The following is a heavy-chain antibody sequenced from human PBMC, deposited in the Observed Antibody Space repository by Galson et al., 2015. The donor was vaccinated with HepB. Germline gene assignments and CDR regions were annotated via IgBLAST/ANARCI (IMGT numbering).Heavy chain of an antibody. Sequence: SLRLSCAASGFTFSDYYMSWIRQAPGKGLEWVSYISSSSSYTNYADSVKGRFTISRDNAKNSLYLQMNSLRAEDTAVYYCARDLVAVAGAFDYWGQGTLVTVSS. V-gene: IGHV3-11*06. J-gene: IGHJ4*02. CDR1: GFTFSDYY. D-gene: IGHD6-19*01. CDR2: ISSSSSYT. CDR3: ARDLVAVAGAFDY.